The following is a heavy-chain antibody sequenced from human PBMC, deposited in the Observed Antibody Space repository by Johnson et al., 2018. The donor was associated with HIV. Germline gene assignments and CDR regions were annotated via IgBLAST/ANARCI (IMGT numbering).Heavy chain of an antibody. CDR1: GFTFSTNG. V-gene: IGHV3-30*03. D-gene: IGHD6-13*01. J-gene: IGHJ3*02. Sequence: QVQLLESGGGVVQPGWSLRLSCAASGFTFSTNGMHWVRQAPGKGLEWVAFISSDGSNKYDAASVKGRFTISRDNSKNTLYLQMNSLRVEDTALYYCARGGYSSSWYVEVAKIGVFDIWGQGTMVTVSS. CDR3: ARGGYSSSWYVEVAKIGVFDI. CDR2: ISSDGSNK.